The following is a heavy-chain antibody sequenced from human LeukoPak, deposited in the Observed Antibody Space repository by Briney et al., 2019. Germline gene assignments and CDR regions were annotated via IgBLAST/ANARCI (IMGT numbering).Heavy chain of an antibody. CDR2: IYTSGST. D-gene: IGHD1-26*01. CDR1: GGSISSSSYY. V-gene: IGHV4-61*02. Sequence: SETLSLTCTVSGGSISSSSYYWSWIRQPAGKGLEWIGRIYTSGSTNYNPSLKSRVTMSVDTSKNQFSLKLSSVTAADTAVYYCARVEVGATAGEYNWFDPWGQGTLVTVSS. CDR3: ARVEVGATAGEYNWFDP. J-gene: IGHJ5*02.